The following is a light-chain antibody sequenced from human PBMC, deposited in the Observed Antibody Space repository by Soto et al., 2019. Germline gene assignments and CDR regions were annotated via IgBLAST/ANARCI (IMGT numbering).Light chain of an antibody. Sequence: DIQMTQSPSTLSASAGDRVTITCLASQNINNCWALYQQKAGKARKLLIYQKSSLEKEVPSRCSGSGSGTEFTLTISSQQPDDLATDYYQQYHSYATTVGERTRVEIK. V-gene: IGKV1-5*03. CDR1: QNINNC. CDR3: QQYHSYATT. J-gene: IGKJ1*01. CDR2: QKS.